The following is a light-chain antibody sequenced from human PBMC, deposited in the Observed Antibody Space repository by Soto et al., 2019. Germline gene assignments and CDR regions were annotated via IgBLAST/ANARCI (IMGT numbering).Light chain of an antibody. CDR3: QHYNNWPST. CDR2: GAS. CDR1: QSVGSN. Sequence: EIVMTQSPATLSESPGERATLSCRASQSVGSNLAWYQQKPGQAPRLLIYGASASATGFPVRFSGSGSGTEYTLTISSLQSEDFALYFCQHYNNWPSTFGQGTKLEIE. J-gene: IGKJ2*02. V-gene: IGKV3-15*01.